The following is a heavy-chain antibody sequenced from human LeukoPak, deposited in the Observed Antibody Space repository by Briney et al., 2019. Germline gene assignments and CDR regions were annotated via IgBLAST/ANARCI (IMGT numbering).Heavy chain of an antibody. Sequence: GESLKISCKGSGYSFTSYWIGWVRQMPGKGLEWMGIIYPGDSDTRYSPSFQGQVTISADKSISTAYLQWSSLKASDTAMYYCARHRAPFWVGEYGPGFAFDIWGQGTMVTVSS. V-gene: IGHV5-51*01. D-gene: IGHD3-16*01. J-gene: IGHJ3*02. CDR3: ARHRAPFWVGEYGPGFAFDI. CDR2: IYPGDSDT. CDR1: GYSFTSYW.